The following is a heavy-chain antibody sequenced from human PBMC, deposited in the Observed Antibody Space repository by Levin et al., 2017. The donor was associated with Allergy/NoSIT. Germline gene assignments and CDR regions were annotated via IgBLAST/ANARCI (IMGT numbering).Heavy chain of an antibody. CDR1: GGSFSGFY. CDR2: INHSGST. J-gene: IGHJ4*02. D-gene: IGHD3-10*01. V-gene: IGHV4-34*01. Sequence: SQTLSLTCAVYGGSFSGFYWSWIRQPPGKGLEWIGEINHSGSTNYNPSLKSRVTVSIDTSKSQFSLKLNSVTAADTAVYYCARGMEGSGSYLGDYWGQGTLVTVSS. CDR3: ARGMEGSGSYLGDY.